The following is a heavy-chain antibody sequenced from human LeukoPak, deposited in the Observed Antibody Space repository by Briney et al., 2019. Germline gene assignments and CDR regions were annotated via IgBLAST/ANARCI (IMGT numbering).Heavy chain of an antibody. Sequence: SGTLSLTCTVSGDSISNYFWSWIRQPPGKGLEWIGYILTSGTTNYNPSLKSRVTISVDTSKNQFSLKLNSVTAADTAVYYCARPYSSSAHGTFDLWGPGTKVTVSS. D-gene: IGHD6-13*01. J-gene: IGHJ3*01. CDR1: GDSISNYF. V-gene: IGHV4-4*09. CDR2: ILTSGTT. CDR3: ARPYSSSAHGTFDL.